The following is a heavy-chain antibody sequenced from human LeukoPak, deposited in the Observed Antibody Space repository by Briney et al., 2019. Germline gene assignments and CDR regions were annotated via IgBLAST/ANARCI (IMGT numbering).Heavy chain of an antibody. CDR2: IIPIFGTA. J-gene: IGHJ4*02. CDR1: GGTFSSYA. V-gene: IGHV1-69*13. CDR3: ATDLISRTTWIYGDYVGG. Sequence: SVKVSCKASGGTFSSYAISWVRQAPGQGLEWMGGIIPIFGTANYAQKFQGRVTITADESTSTAYMGLSSLRSEDTAVYYCATDLISRTTWIYGDYVGGWGQGTLVTVSS. D-gene: IGHD4-17*01.